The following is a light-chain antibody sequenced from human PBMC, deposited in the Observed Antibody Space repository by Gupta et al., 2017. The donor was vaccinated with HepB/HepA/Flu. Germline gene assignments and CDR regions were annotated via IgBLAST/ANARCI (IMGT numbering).Light chain of an antibody. CDR3: QAWDGSAVV. CDR2: KDI. CDR1: KLEEKY. V-gene: IGLV3-1*01. J-gene: IGLJ2*01. Sequence: SYDLSQPPSVSVSPGQKVSISCSGDKLEEKYVSWYQQRPGQSPVVVIFKDIKRHSEIPERFSGSNYGNTATLTIRGTQALDEAEYFCQAWDGSAVVFGAGTKLTVL.